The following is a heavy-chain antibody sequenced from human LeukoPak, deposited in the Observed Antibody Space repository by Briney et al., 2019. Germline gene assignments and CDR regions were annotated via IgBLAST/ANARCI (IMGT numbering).Heavy chain of an antibody. Sequence: SETLSLTCTVSGGSISSYYWSWIQQPPGKGLESIGYIYTSGSTNYNPSLKSRVTISVETSKNQFSLKLSSVTAADTAVYYCASRLGYFDYWGQGTLVTVSS. V-gene: IGHV4-4*09. CDR3: ASRLGYFDY. CDR1: GGSISSYY. J-gene: IGHJ4*02. CDR2: IYTSGST.